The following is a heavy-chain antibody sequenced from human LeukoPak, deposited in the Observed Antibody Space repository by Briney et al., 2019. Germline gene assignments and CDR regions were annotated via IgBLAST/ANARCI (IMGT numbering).Heavy chain of an antibody. D-gene: IGHD3-16*01. J-gene: IGHJ5*02. V-gene: IGHV4-59*01. Sequence: SQTRSLTGTVSGRSISSYYWNWIRQPPGKGLDWIGYTYYRGSTNYNPSLKSRVTISLDTSKNQFSLNLTSVTAADTAVYYCARFTPQGYGWGGYNRFDPWGQGTLVTVSS. CDR1: GRSISSYY. CDR2: TYYRGST. CDR3: ARFTPQGYGWGGYNRFDP.